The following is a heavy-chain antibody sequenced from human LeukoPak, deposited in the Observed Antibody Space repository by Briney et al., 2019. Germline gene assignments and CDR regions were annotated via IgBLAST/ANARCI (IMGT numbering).Heavy chain of an antibody. CDR2: IYYSGST. CDR1: GGSISSHY. V-gene: IGHV4-59*08. Sequence: SETLSLTCTVSGGSISSHYWSWIRQPPGKGLEWIGYIYYSGSTYYSPSLKSRVTISVDTSKNQFSLKLSSVTAADTAVYYCARRDYGFLYHDYWGQGTLVTVSS. CDR3: ARRDYGFLYHDY. J-gene: IGHJ4*02. D-gene: IGHD3-10*01.